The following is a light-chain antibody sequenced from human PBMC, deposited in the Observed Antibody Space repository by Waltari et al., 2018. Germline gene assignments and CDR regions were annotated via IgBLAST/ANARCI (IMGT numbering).Light chain of an antibody. CDR2: DAS. J-gene: IGKJ1*01. CDR1: QSVSSQ. V-gene: IGKV3-11*01. CDR3: QQCNNSPPT. Sequence: EIVLTQSPATLSLSPGEGATLSRRSSQSVSSQLVWYQQKRGQAPRLLIYDASNRATGIPARFSGSGSGTDFTLIISSLEPEDFAVYYCQQCNNSPPTFGQGTKVEIK.